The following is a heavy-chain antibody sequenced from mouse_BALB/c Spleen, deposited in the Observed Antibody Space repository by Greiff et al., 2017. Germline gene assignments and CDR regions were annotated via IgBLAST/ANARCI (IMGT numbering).Heavy chain of an antibody. D-gene: IGHD1-1*01. J-gene: IGHJ3*01. CDR2: INPSTGYT. Sequence: QVHVKQSGAELAKPGASVKMSCKASGYTFTSYWMHWVKLRPGQGLEWIGYINPSTGYTEYNQKFKDKATLTADKSSSTAYMQLSSLTSEDSAVYYCARPYYYGSSLFAYWGQGTLVTVSA. CDR1: GYTFTSYW. CDR3: ARPYYYGSSLFAY. V-gene: IGHV1-7*01.